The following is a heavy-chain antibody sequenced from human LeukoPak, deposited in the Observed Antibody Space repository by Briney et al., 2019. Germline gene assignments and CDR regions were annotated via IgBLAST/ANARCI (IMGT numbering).Heavy chain of an antibody. CDR1: GFTFSSYG. J-gene: IGHJ4*02. Sequence: GGSLRLSCAASGFTFSSYGMSWVRQAPGKGLEWVSSISSSSSYIYYADSVKGRFTISRDNAKNSLYLQMNSLRAEDTAVYYCARQMHDRGYYDSSGYSFDYWGQGTLVTVSS. CDR2: ISSSSSYI. D-gene: IGHD3-22*01. CDR3: ARQMHDRGYYDSSGYSFDY. V-gene: IGHV3-21*01.